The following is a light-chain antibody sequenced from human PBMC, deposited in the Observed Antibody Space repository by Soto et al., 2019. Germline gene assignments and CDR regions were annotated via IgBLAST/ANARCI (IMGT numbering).Light chain of an antibody. CDR3: QSYDSSLSGSEV. CDR2: GNG. V-gene: IGLV1-40*01. CDR1: GAGHD. Sequence: QSVLTQPPSVSAAPGQRVTISCSGAGHDVHWYQHLPGTAPKLLIYGNGNRPSGVPDRFSGSKSGTSASLAIAGLQTEDEADYYCQSYDSSLSGSEVFGTGTKVTVL. J-gene: IGLJ1*01.